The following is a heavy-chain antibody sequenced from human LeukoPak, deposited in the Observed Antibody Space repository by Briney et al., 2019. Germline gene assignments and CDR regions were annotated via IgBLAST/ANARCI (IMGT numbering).Heavy chain of an antibody. D-gene: IGHD3-22*01. CDR2: ISSSSTI. J-gene: IGHJ4*02. CDR1: GFTFSSYS. V-gene: IGHV3-48*01. CDR3: MGRRTYYYDSSGYSDY. Sequence: GGSLRLSCAASGFTFSSYSMNWVRQAPGKGLEWVSYISSSSTIYYADSVKGRFTISRDNAKNSLYLQMNSLRAEDTAVYYCMGRRTYYYDSSGYSDYWGQGTLVTVSS.